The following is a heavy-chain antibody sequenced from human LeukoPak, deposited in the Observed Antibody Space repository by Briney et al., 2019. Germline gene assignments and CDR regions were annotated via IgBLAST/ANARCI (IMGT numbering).Heavy chain of an antibody. J-gene: IGHJ4*02. CDR2: LFFGGST. CDR3: ARAGGGWSFDY. Sequence: SETLSLTCTVSGASISTYYWSWIRQPPGKGLEWIGYLFFGGSTNYNPSLKSRVTISSDTSKNQLSLKLTSVTAADTAVYYCARAGGGWSFDYLGQGTLVTVSS. D-gene: IGHD6-19*01. V-gene: IGHV4-59*01. CDR1: GASISTYY.